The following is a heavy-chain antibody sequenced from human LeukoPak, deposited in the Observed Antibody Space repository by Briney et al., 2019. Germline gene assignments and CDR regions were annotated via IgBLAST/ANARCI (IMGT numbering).Heavy chain of an antibody. CDR1: GGSISSYY. CDR2: IYYSGTT. CDR3: ARGVYIAAAQYGY. J-gene: IGHJ4*02. Sequence: SETLSLTCPVSGGSISSYYWSWIRQPPGKGLEWIGYIYYSGTTNYNPSLKSRVTISVDTSKNQFSLKLSSVTAADTAVYYCARGVYIAAAQYGYWGQGTLVSVSS. V-gene: IGHV4-59*01. D-gene: IGHD6-13*01.